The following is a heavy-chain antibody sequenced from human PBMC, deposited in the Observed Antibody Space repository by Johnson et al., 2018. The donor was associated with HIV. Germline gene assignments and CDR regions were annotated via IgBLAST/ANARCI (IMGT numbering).Heavy chain of an antibody. CDR1: TFTFTNYA. J-gene: IGHJ3*02. D-gene: IGHD5-24*01. CDR3: AREPPVEMATHDAFDI. V-gene: IGHV3-30-3*01. CDR2: ISYDGSNK. Sequence: VQLVESGGGVVQPGRSLRLSCAASTFTFTNYAMHWVRQAPGKGLEWVAVISYDGSNKYYADSVKGRFTISRDNSRNTLYLQMNSLRAEDTAVYYCAREPPVEMATHDAFDIWGQGTMVTVSS.